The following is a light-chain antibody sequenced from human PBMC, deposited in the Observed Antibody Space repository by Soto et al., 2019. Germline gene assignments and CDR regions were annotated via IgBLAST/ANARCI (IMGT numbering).Light chain of an antibody. J-gene: IGKJ4*01. Sequence: EILMTQSPLTLSVSPGEGATLSCRASQNINSNLAWYQQRPGQAPRVLIYGASSMASGIPDRFSGSGSGTDFTLTINILEPDDFAVYSCQQYKDWPQRTFGGGTRVESK. CDR2: GAS. CDR3: QQYKDWPQRT. CDR1: QNINSN. V-gene: IGKV3D-15*03.